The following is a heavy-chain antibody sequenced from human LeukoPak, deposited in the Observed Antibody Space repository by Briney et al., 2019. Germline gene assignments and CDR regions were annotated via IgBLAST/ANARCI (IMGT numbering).Heavy chain of an antibody. CDR2: IYYSGST. Sequence: PSETLSLTCTVSGGSISSYYWSWIRQPPGKGLEWIGYIYYSGSTNYNPSLKSRATISVDTSKNQFSLKLSSVTAADTAVYYCASEKTTGAAGWHWYIDLWGRGTLVTVSS. CDR1: GGSISSYY. V-gene: IGHV4-59*01. CDR3: ASEKTTGAAGWHWYIDL. D-gene: IGHD1-26*01. J-gene: IGHJ2*01.